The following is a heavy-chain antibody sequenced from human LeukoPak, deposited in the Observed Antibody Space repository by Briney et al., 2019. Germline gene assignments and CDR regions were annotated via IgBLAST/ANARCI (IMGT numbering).Heavy chain of an antibody. Sequence: SETLSLTCTVSGGSISSYYWSWIRQPPGKGLEWIGYIYYSGSTNYNPSLKSRVTISVDTSKNQFSLKLSSVTAADTAVYYCACPTALDYWGQGTLVTVSS. D-gene: IGHD4-4*01. J-gene: IGHJ4*02. CDR3: ACPTALDY. CDR1: GGSISSYY. V-gene: IGHV4-59*01. CDR2: IYYSGST.